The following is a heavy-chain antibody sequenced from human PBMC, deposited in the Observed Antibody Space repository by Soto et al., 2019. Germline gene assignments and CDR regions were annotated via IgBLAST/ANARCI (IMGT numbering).Heavy chain of an antibody. Sequence: SETLSLTCTVSGGSISSSSYYWGWIRQPPGKGLEWIGYIYYSGSTNYNNSLKSRVTISVDTSKNQFSLKLSSVTAADTAVYYCARSFPFYCSSTSCRHEPEYFDYWGQGTLVTVSS. CDR1: GGSISSSSYY. CDR2: IYYSGST. J-gene: IGHJ4*02. V-gene: IGHV4-61*05. CDR3: ARSFPFYCSSTSCRHEPEYFDY. D-gene: IGHD2-2*01.